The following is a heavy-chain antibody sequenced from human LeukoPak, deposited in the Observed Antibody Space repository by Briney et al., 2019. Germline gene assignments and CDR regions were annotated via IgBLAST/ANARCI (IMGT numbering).Heavy chain of an antibody. J-gene: IGHJ4*02. CDR3: ARADYSNYYFDY. CDR2: IWYDGSNK. Sequence: GRSLILSCAASGFTFSSYGMHWVRQAPGKGLEWVAVIWYDGSNKYYADSVKGRFTISRDNSKNTLYLQMNSLRAEDTAVYYCARADYSNYYFDYWGQGTLVTVSS. D-gene: IGHD4-11*01. CDR1: GFTFSSYG. V-gene: IGHV3-33*01.